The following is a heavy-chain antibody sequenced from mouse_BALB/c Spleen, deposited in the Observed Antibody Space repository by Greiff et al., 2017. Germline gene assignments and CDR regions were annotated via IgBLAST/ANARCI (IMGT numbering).Heavy chain of an antibody. CDR2: IYPSDSYT. Sequence: VQLQQPGAELVRPGASVKLSCKASGYTFTSYWINWVKQRPGQGLEWIGNIYPSDSYTNYNQKFKDKATLTVDKSSSTAYMQLSSPTSEDSAVYYCTRGYGYDRYYAMDYWGQGTSVTVSS. V-gene: IGHV1-69*02. J-gene: IGHJ4*01. D-gene: IGHD2-2*01. CDR3: TRGYGYDRYYAMDY. CDR1: GYTFTSYW.